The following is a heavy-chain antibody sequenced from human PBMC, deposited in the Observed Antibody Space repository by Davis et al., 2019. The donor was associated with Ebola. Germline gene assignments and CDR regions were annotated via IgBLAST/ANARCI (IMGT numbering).Heavy chain of an antibody. CDR1: GGSFSGYY. Sequence: PSETLSLTCAVYGGSFSGYYWSWIRQPPGKGLEWIGEINHSGSTNYNPSLKSRVTISVDTSKNQFSLKLSSATAADTATYYCARQPYCLGNFCYEIEITVYGMDVWGQGATVTVSS. J-gene: IGHJ6*02. CDR2: INHSGST. CDR3: ARQPYCLGNFCYEIEITVYGMDV. D-gene: IGHD2-2*01. V-gene: IGHV4-34*01.